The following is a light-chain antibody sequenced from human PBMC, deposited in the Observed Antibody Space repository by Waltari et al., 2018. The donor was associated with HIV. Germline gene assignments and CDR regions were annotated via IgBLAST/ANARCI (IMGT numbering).Light chain of an antibody. Sequence: SSELTQDTAVSVALGQTVRITCQGDSLRRYYANWYQQKPGQAPVVVIYGNKNRPSGITDRVSGSRSGNTASLTISGAHAEDEADYYCNSRDSSGDRVFGTGTKVTVL. CDR3: NSRDSSGDRV. CDR1: SLRRYY. CDR2: GNK. J-gene: IGLJ1*01. V-gene: IGLV3-19*01.